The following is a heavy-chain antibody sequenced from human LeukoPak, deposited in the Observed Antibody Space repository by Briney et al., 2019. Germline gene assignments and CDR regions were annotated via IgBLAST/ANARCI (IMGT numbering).Heavy chain of an antibody. J-gene: IGHJ4*02. CDR3: AREGSPDYYGSGEFDY. CDR2: INPSGGST. V-gene: IGHV1-46*03. CDR1: GYTFTSYY. Sequence: ASVKVSCXASGYTFTSYYMHWVRQAPGQGLEWMGIINPSGGSTSYAQKFQGRVTITRDTSTSTVYMELSSLRSEDTAVYYCAREGSPDYYGSGEFDYWGQGTLVTVSS. D-gene: IGHD3-10*01.